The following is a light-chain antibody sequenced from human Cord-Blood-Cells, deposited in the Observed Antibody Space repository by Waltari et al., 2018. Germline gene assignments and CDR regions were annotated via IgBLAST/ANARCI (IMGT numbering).Light chain of an antibody. J-gene: IGLJ2*01. CDR3: NSRDSSGNHVV. Sequence: SSELTQDPAVSVALGQTVRITCQGDSLRSYYASWYQQKPGHAPVLVIYGKNNRPSGIPDLFSGSSSGNTASLTITGAQAEDEADYYGNSRDSSGNHVVFGGGTKLTVL. CDR1: SLRSYY. V-gene: IGLV3-19*01. CDR2: GKN.